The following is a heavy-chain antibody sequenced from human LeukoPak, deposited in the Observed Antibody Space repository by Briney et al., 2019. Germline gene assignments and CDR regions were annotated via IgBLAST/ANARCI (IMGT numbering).Heavy chain of an antibody. CDR3: TKGGSYAPLDY. J-gene: IGHJ4*02. D-gene: IGHD1-26*01. CDR2: INSGGDDT. Sequence: GGSLRLSCAASGFTFSNYAMSWVRQAPGKGLEWVSAINSGGDDTVHADSVKGRLTISRDNSKNTLYLQMNSLRAEDTAIYYCTKGGSYAPLDYWGQGTLVTVSS. V-gene: IGHV3-23*01. CDR1: GFTFSNYA.